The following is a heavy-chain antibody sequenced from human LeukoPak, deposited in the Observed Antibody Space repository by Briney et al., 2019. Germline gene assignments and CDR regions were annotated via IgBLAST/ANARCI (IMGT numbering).Heavy chain of an antibody. CDR2: INHSGST. J-gene: IGHJ4*02. CDR3: AGGYSYGD. Sequence: PSETLSLTCAVYGGSFSCYYWRWIRQTPGKGLEWIGEINHSGSTNYNPSLKSRVTISVDTSKNQFSLKLSSVTAADTAVYYCAGGYSYGDWGQGTLVTVSS. D-gene: IGHD5-18*01. V-gene: IGHV4-34*01. CDR1: GGSFSCYY.